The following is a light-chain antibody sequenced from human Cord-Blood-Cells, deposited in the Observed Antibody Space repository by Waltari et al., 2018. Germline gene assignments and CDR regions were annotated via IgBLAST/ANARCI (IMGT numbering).Light chain of an antibody. Sequence: QPALTQPASVSGSPGQSITISCTGTSSAVGGYNYVPWYQQHPGKAPKLMIYDVSNRPSGVSKRFSGSKSGNTASLTISGLQAEDEADYYCSSYTSSSTWVFGGGTKLTVL. CDR1: SSAVGGYNY. CDR3: SSYTSSSTWV. V-gene: IGLV2-14*01. J-gene: IGLJ3*02. CDR2: DVS.